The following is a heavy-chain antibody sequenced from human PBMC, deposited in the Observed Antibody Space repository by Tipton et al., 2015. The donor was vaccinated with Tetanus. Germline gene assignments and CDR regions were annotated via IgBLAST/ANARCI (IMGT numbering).Heavy chain of an antibody. J-gene: IGHJ6*02. D-gene: IGHD3-16*01. Sequence: TLSLTCTVSGDSITRDGYSWHWIRQPPGKGLEWIGYISDGGQSYYSPSLKSRVTISVDTSKNQFSLRLSSVTAADTAVYYCARDHGITWGGMGYYYGMDVWGQGTTVTVSS. CDR2: ISDGGQS. CDR3: ARDHGITWGGMGYYYGMDV. CDR1: GDSITRDGYS. V-gene: IGHV4-30-2*05.